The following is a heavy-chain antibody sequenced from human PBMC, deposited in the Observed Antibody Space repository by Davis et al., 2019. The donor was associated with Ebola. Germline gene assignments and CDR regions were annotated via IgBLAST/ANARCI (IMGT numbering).Heavy chain of an antibody. Sequence: SGEVCCKASGYSFEKYAISWVRQAPGQGLEWMGWISAYNGNTNYAQKVQGRVTMTTDTSTGTAYLDLRSLRSDDTAVYFCARTSIVGTTTTASDIWGQGTLVTVSS. CDR3: ARTSIVGTTTTASDI. V-gene: IGHV1-18*01. J-gene: IGHJ3*02. CDR1: GYSFEKYA. CDR2: ISAYNGNT. D-gene: IGHD1-26*01.